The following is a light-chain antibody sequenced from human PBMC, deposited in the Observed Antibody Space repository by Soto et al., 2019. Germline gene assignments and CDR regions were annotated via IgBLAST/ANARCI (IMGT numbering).Light chain of an antibody. CDR1: SGRVASNY. J-gene: IGLJ2*01. Sequence: NFMLTQPHSVSESPGKTVTLSCTRSSGRVASNYVQWYQQRPGSAPTTVIFEDDQRPSGVPDRFSGSIDSSSNSAFLTISGLKFEDEADYYCQSYDSPKEVFGGGTKLTVL. V-gene: IGLV6-57*04. CDR3: QSYDSPKEV. CDR2: EDD.